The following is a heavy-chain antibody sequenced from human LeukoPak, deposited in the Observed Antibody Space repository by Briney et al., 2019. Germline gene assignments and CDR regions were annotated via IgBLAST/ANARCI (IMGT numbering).Heavy chain of an antibody. CDR1: GYTFINYG. D-gene: IGHD3-9*01. J-gene: IGHJ3*01. CDR3: ARGADDNNAFDV. Sequence: ASVKVSCKTSGYTFINYGVTWVRQAPGQGLVWMGWISAYNDKTNYAQSLQGRVTMTTDTSTRTANMELRSLRSDDAAVYYCARGADDNNAFDVWGRGTLVTVSS. CDR2: ISAYNDKT. V-gene: IGHV1-18*01.